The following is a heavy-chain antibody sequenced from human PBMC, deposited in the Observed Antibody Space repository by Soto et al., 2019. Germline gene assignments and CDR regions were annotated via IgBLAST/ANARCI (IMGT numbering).Heavy chain of an antibody. CDR3: ARLGFMITFGGFDY. CDR1: GGSISSYY. Sequence: QVQLQESGPGLVKPSETLSLTCTVSGGSISSYYWSWIRQPPGKGLEWIGYIYYSGSTNYNPSLTSRVTISVDTSQNQFSLKLSSVTAADTAVYYCARLGFMITFGGFDYWGQGTLVTVSS. J-gene: IGHJ4*02. CDR2: IYYSGST. D-gene: IGHD3-16*01. V-gene: IGHV4-59*08.